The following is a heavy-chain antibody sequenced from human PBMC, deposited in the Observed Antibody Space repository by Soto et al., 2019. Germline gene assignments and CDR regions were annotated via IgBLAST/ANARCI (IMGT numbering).Heavy chain of an antibody. D-gene: IGHD1-26*01. CDR3: ARGGGSDSFDY. CDR1: GSSISYGNYA. CDR2: INHLETT. Sequence: SLTFTVSGSSISYGNYAWSWIRQTPGKGLEWIGYINHLETTFYNPSFESRLTLSIDRAKNQFSLNLNSMSAADRAVYFCARGGGSDSFDYWGQGILVTVSS. V-gene: IGHV4-30-2*01. J-gene: IGHJ4*02.